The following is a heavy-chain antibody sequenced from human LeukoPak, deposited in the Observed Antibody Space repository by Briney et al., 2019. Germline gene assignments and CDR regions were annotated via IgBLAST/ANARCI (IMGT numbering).Heavy chain of an antibody. V-gene: IGHV4-59*01. Sequence: PSETLSLTCTVSGGSISSYYWSWIRQPPGKGLEWIGYIYYSGSTNYNPSLKSRVTISVDTSKDQFSLKLSSVTAADTAVYYCARGVGSGWYVGDYWGQGTLVTVSS. D-gene: IGHD6-19*01. J-gene: IGHJ4*02. CDR1: GGSISSYY. CDR2: IYYSGST. CDR3: ARGVGSGWYVGDY.